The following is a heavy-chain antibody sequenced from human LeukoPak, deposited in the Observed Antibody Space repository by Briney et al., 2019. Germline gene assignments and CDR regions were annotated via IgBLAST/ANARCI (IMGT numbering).Heavy chain of an antibody. Sequence: PGGSLRLSCAASGFSFSNYWMSWVRQAPGKGLEWVANIKQDGSESYYVGSVKGRFTISRDNAKNSLYLQMNSLRAEDTAVYYCAKDSYSKGGYWGQGTLVTVSS. CDR3: AKDSYSKGGY. D-gene: IGHD4-11*01. CDR2: IKQDGSES. CDR1: GFSFSNYW. V-gene: IGHV3-7*05. J-gene: IGHJ4*02.